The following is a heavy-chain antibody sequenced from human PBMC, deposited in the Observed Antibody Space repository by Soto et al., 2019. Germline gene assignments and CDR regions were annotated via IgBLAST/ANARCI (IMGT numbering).Heavy chain of an antibody. J-gene: IGHJ6*02. CDR2: INPSGGST. CDR1: GYTFTSSY. Sequence: QVQLVQSGAEVQKPGASVKDSCKASGYTFTSSYMHWVRQAPGQGLEWMGIINPSGGSTSYAQKFQGRVTMTRDTSTSTVYMELSRLRSEDTAVYYCAWGGHYYSYGMDVWGQGTTVTVSS. CDR3: AWGGHYYSYGMDV. D-gene: IGHD3-16*01. V-gene: IGHV1-46*01.